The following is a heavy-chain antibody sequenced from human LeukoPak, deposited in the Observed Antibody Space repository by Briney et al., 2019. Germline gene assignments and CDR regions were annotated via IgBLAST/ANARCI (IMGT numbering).Heavy chain of an antibody. V-gene: IGHV3-30*01. CDR3: ARSKRLWALQIDY. Sequence: PGGSLRLSCAASGFTFSSYAMHWVRQAPGKGLEWVAVISYDGSNKYYADSVKGRFTISRDNSKNTLYLQMNSLRAEDTAVYYCARSKRLWALQIDYWGQGTLVTVSS. CDR1: GFTFSSYA. J-gene: IGHJ4*02. D-gene: IGHD3-16*01. CDR2: ISYDGSNK.